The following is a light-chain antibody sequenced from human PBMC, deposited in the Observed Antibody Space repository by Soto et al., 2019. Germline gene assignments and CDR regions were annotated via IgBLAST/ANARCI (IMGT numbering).Light chain of an antibody. J-gene: IGLJ1*01. V-gene: IGLV2-8*01. Sequence: QSALTQPPSASGSPGQSVTISCTGTSSDVGGYNYDSWYQQHPGKAPKLMIYEVHKRPSGVPDRFSGSRSGNTASLTVSGLQAEHEADYYCSSYAGNNHYVFGTGTKLTVL. CDR1: SSDVGGYNY. CDR2: EVH. CDR3: SSYAGNNHYV.